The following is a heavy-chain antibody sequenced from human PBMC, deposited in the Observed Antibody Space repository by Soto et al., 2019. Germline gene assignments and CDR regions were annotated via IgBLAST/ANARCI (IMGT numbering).Heavy chain of an antibody. CDR2: IYYSGST. CDR1: GGSISSYY. CDR3: ARSPAATIYYYYGMDV. J-gene: IGHJ6*02. D-gene: IGHD2-2*01. V-gene: IGHV4-59*01. Sequence: SETLSLTCTVSGGSISSYYWSWIRQPPGKGLEWIGYIYYSGSTNYNPSLKSRVTISVDTSKNQFSLKLSSVTAADTAVYYCARSPAATIYYYYGMDVWGQGTTVTVSS.